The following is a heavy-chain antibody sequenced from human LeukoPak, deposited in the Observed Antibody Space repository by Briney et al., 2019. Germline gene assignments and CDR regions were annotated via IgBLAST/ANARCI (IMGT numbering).Heavy chain of an antibody. V-gene: IGHV3-30*02. CDR1: GFTFSSYG. D-gene: IGHD4-11*01. CDR2: IRYDGSNK. CDR3: ARAERLGYSSPLDY. Sequence: GGSLRLSCAASGFTFSSYGMHWVRQAPGKGLEWVAFIRYDGSNKYYADSVKGRFTISRDNSKNTLYLQMNSLRAEDTAVYYCARAERLGYSSPLDYWGPGTLVTVSS. J-gene: IGHJ4*02.